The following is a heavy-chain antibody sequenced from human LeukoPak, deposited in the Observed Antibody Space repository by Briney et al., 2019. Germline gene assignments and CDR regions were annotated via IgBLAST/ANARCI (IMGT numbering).Heavy chain of an antibody. CDR3: ARDSAGSAATPPWWPPNYGMDV. J-gene: IGHJ6*02. Sequence: PGGSLRLSCAASGFTFSSYWMSWVRQAPGKGLEWVANIKQDGSEKYYVDSVKGRFTISRDNAKNSLYLQMNSLRAEDTAVYYCARDSAGSAATPPWWPPNYGMDVWGQGTTVTASS. D-gene: IGHD2-8*02. CDR2: IKQDGSEK. CDR1: GFTFSSYW. V-gene: IGHV3-7*01.